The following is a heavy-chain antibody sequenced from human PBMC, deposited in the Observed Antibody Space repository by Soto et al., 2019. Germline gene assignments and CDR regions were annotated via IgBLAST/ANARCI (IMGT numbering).Heavy chain of an antibody. Sequence: SETLSLTCNVSGDSLNSGAYYWTWIRHSPGRGLEGIGHIYHTGSANYNSSLRTRLTISLDTSKSQFSLTLRSVNAVDTGVYYCASRCGGSGYSHCGRGSLVT. J-gene: IGHJ4*02. D-gene: IGHD5-12*01. CDR2: IYHTGSA. CDR3: ASRCGGSGYSH. CDR1: GDSLNSGAYY. V-gene: IGHV4-61*08.